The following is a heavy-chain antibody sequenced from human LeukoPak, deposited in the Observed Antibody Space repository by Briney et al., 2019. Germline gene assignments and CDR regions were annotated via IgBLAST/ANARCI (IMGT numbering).Heavy chain of an antibody. CDR3: AGVGGSGLGLSA. J-gene: IGHJ4*02. V-gene: IGHV4-39*01. D-gene: IGHD2-15*01. Sequence: SETLSLTCPVSGVSISSSSYSWGWIRQPPGKGLEWIGSIYYSGCTYYNPPLKSRVTISVDTSKNQFSLKLSSVTAADTAVYYCAGVGGSGLGLSAWGQGTLVTVSS. CDR2: IYYSGCT. CDR1: GVSISSSSYS.